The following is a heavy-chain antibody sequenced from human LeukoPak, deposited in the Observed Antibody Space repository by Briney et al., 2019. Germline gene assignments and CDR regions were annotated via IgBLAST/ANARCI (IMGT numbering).Heavy chain of an antibody. CDR3: AREASLVRGIFITRYGLDV. CDR1: GGSVSSGTYY. D-gene: IGHD3-10*01. CDR2: MSYNENT. J-gene: IGHJ6*04. V-gene: IGHV4-61*01. Sequence: PSETLSLTCTVSGGSVSSGTYYWIWIRQPPGKGLEWIAYMSYNENTNYNPSLKSRLTISLDTSKNQFSLRLSSVTAADTAVYYCAREASLVRGIFITRYGLDVWGKGTTVTVSS.